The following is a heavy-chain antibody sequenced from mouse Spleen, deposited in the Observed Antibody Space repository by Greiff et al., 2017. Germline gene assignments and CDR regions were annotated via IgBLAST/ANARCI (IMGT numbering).Heavy chain of an antibody. CDR1: GYTFTSYT. Sequence: VQRVESGAELARPGASVKMSCKASGYTFTSYTMHWVKQRPGQGLEWIGYINPSSGYTKYNQKFKDKATLTADKSSSTAYMQLSSLTSEDSAVYYCARDYYDGISWFAYWGQGTLVTVSA. D-gene: IGHD1-1*02. CDR2: INPSSGYT. V-gene: IGHV1-4*01. J-gene: IGHJ3*01. CDR3: ARDYYDGISWFAY.